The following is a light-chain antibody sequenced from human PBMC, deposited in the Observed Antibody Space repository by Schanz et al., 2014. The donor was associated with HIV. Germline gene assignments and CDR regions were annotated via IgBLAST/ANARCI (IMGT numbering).Light chain of an antibody. J-gene: IGLJ2*01. CDR1: NSDVGGYDY. V-gene: IGLV2-11*01. CDR2: DVS. Sequence: QSVLTQPRSVSGSPGQSVTISCTGTNSDVGGYDYVSWYQQHPGKVPKLMIFDVSKRPSGVPDRFSGSKSGNTASLTISGLQAEDEADYYCCSYTSSSTLVVFGGGTKLTVL. CDR3: CSYTSSSTLVV.